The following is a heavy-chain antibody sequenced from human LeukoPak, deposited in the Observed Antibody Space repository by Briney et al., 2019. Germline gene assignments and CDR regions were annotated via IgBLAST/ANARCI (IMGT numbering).Heavy chain of an antibody. CDR1: GYTFTSYD. CDR3: ARNRGSYWGDDDAFDI. Sequence: ASVKVSCKASGYTFTSYDINWVRQATGQGLEWMGWMNPHSGNTGYAQKFQGRVTITRNTSISTAYMELSSLRSEDTAVYYCARNRGSYWGDDDAFDIWGQGTMVTVSS. CDR2: MNPHSGNT. V-gene: IGHV1-8*03. D-gene: IGHD1-26*01. J-gene: IGHJ3*02.